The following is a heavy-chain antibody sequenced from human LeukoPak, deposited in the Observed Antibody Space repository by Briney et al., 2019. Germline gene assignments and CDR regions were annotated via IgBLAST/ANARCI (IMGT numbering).Heavy chain of an antibody. D-gene: IGHD3-9*01. CDR2: IIPIFGTA. CDR1: GGTFSSYA. J-gene: IGHJ4*02. CDR3: ARRSKRRYDILTGHLDY. V-gene: IGHV1-69*06. Sequence: SVKVSCKASGGTFSSYAISWVRQAPGQGLEWMGGIIPIFGTANYAQKFQGRVTITADKSTSTAYMELNSLRAEDTAVYYCARRSKRRYDILTGHLDYWGQGTLVTVSS.